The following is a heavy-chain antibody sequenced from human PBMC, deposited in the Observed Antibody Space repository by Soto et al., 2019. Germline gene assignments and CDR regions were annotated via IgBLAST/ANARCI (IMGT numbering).Heavy chain of an antibody. Sequence: QVQLQESGPGLVKPSQTLSLTCTVSGGSTSSDNYWSWIRQPPGKGLEWIGHIYYSGNTDYNPSPKNRLAISIDTSKNQFPLKLSSVTAADTAVYFCAREGGESSDGLYYFDSWGQGSLVTVSS. J-gene: IGHJ4*02. CDR1: GGSTSSDNY. CDR2: IYYSGNT. CDR3: AREGGESSDGLYYFDS. V-gene: IGHV4-30-4*01. D-gene: IGHD3-16*01.